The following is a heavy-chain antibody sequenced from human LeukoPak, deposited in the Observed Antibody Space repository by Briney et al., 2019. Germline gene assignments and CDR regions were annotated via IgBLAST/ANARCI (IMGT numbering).Heavy chain of an antibody. CDR3: ARDSGTDAFDI. Sequence: GRSLRLSCAASGFTFSSYAMHWVRQAPGKGLEWVAVISYDGSNKYYADSVKGRFTISRDNSKNTLYLQMNSLRAEDTAVYYCARDSGTDAFDIWGQGTMVTVSS. J-gene: IGHJ3*02. CDR2: ISYDGSNK. V-gene: IGHV3-30-3*01. CDR1: GFTFSSYA. D-gene: IGHD1-26*01.